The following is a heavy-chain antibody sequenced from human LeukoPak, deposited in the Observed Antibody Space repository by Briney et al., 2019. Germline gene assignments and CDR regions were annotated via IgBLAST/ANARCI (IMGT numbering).Heavy chain of an antibody. D-gene: IGHD6-19*01. Sequence: ASVKVSCKASRYTFTGYYMPWVRQAPGQGLEWMGWINPSSGGTNYAQKFQGRTTLTRDTSISTAYMELSRLRSDDTAVYYCARGGYSSVWYVFYFDYWGQGTLVTVSS. V-gene: IGHV1-2*02. CDR3: ARGGYSSVWYVFYFDY. CDR1: RYTFTGYY. J-gene: IGHJ4*02. CDR2: INPSSGGT.